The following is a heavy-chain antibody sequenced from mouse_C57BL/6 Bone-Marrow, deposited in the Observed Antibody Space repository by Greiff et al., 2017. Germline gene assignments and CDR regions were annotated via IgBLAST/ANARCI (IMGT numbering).Heavy chain of an antibody. CDR2: IYPGRGST. Sequence: QVQLQQSGAELVQPGASVKISCKASGYAFSSYWMNWVQQRPGQGLEWIGDIYPGRGSTNYNEKFKSKSTLTVDTSSSTAYMQLSSLTSEDSAVYYCARGQLRLQDYWGQGTTLTVSS. D-gene: IGHD3-2*02. CDR1: GYAFSSYW. J-gene: IGHJ2*01. CDR3: ARGQLRLQDY. V-gene: IGHV1-55*01.